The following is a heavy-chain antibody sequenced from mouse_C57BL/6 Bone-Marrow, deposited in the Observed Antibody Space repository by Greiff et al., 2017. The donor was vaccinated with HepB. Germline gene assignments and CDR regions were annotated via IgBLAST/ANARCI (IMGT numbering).Heavy chain of an antibody. CDR2: INPNYGTT. CDR1: GYSFTDYN. CDR3: APNSDYAMDY. V-gene: IGHV1-39*01. Sequence: EVKLMESGPELVKPGASVKISCKASGYSFTDYNMNWVKQSNGKSLEWIGVINPNYGTTSYNQKFKGKATLTVDQSSSTAYMQLNSLTSEDSAVYYCAPNSDYAMDYWGQGTSVTVSS. D-gene: IGHD4-1*01. J-gene: IGHJ4*01.